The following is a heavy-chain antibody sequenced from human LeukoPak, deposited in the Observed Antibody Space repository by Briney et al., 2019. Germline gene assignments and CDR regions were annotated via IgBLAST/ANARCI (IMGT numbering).Heavy chain of an antibody. J-gene: IGHJ3*02. D-gene: IGHD2-15*01. CDR2: IDPSDSYT. V-gene: IGHV5-10-1*01. CDR1: GYSFTNYW. CDR3: ARRTCSGGSCLDAFDI. Sequence: RESLTISCKGSGYSFTNYWISWVRQMPGKGLEWMGRIDPSDSYTNYSPSFQGHVTISADKSISTAYLQWSSLKASDTAMYYCARRTCSGGSCLDAFDIWGQGTMVTVSS.